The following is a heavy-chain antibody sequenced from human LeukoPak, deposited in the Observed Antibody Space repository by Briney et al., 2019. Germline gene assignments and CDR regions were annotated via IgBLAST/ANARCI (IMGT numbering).Heavy chain of an antibody. J-gene: IGHJ4*02. V-gene: IGHV5-51*01. CDR2: IYPGDSDT. Sequence: GESLKISCKGSGYSFTSYWIGWVRQMPGKGLEWMGIIYPGDSDTRYSPSFQGQVNISADKSISTAYLQWSSLKASDTAMYYCARHNTDIVATMADTDDGLFVDYWGQGTLVTVSS. CDR3: ARHNTDIVATMADTDDGLFVDY. D-gene: IGHD5-12*01. CDR1: GYSFTSYW.